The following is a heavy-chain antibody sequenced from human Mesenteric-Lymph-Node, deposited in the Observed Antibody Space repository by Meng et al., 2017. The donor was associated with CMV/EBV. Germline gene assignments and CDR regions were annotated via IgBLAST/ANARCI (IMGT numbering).Heavy chain of an antibody. CDR1: GFTFRSYS. D-gene: IGHD2-15*01. Sequence: GESLKIPCAASGFTFRSYSLNWVRQAPGKGLEWVSSINPSGNDGYYSDSVKGRFTISRDNAKNSLFLQMNSLRGEDTALYYCAREDGYGAFDYWGQGTLVTVSS. J-gene: IGHJ4*02. CDR3: AREDGYGAFDY. CDR2: INPSGNDG. V-gene: IGHV3-21*01.